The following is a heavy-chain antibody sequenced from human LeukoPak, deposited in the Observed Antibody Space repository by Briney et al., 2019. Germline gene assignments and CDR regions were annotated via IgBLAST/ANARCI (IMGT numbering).Heavy chain of an antibody. D-gene: IGHD3/OR15-3a*01. CDR3: ARRGLVAGIYDLVYGFDL. J-gene: IGHJ3*01. CDR1: GYSFTTFH. V-gene: IGHV1-8*03. Sequence: GASVKVSCRAAGYSFTTFHINWVRQAPGQGPEWMGRVNPDTGNTGFAQKFQGRVTITQNSSVTTVYMELSSLTSEDTAVYYCARRGLVAGIYDLVYGFDLWGQGTMVTVSS. CDR2: VNPDTGNT.